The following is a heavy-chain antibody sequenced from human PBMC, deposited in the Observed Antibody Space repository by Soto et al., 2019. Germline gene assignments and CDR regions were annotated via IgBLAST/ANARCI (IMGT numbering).Heavy chain of an antibody. CDR2: INPSGGST. J-gene: IGHJ6*02. D-gene: IGHD3-3*01. V-gene: IGHV1-46*01. CDR3: AREGTIFGVVIRYGMDV. CDR1: GYTFTSYY. Sequence: ASVKVSCKASGYTFTSYYMHWVRQAPGQGLEWMGIINPSGGSTSYAQKFQGRVTMTRDTSTSTVYMELSSLRSEDTAVYYCAREGTIFGVVIRYGMDVWGQGTTVTVSS.